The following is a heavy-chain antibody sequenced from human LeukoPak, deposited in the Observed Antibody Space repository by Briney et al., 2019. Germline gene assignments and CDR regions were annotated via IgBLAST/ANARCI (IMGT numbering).Heavy chain of an antibody. V-gene: IGHV3-30*03. CDR3: ARDRYQTSEDYYYYMDV. CDR2: ISYDGSNK. CDR1: GFTFSSYG. Sequence: GRSLRLSCAASGFTFSSYGMHWVRQAPGKGLEWVAVISYDGSNKYYADSVRGRFTISRDNAKNTLYLHVNSLRPEDTAVYYCARDRYQTSEDYYYYMDVWGKGTTVTVSS. J-gene: IGHJ6*03. D-gene: IGHD1-14*01.